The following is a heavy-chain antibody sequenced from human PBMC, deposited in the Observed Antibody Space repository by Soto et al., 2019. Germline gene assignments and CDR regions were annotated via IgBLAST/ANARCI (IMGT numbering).Heavy chain of an antibody. CDR3: ASRTRYYYYYGMDV. V-gene: IGHV4-39*01. Sequence: PSETLSLTCTVSGGSISSSSYYWGWIHQPPGKGLEWIGSIYYSGSTYYNPSLKSRVTISVDTSKNQFSLKLSSVTAADTAVYYCASRTRYYYYYGMDVWGQGTTVTVSS. J-gene: IGHJ6*02. CDR2: IYYSGST. CDR1: GGSISSSSYY.